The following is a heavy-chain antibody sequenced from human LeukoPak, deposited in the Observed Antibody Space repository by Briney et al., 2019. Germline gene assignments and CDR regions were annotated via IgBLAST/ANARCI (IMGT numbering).Heavy chain of an antibody. V-gene: IGHV3-23*01. J-gene: IGHJ4*02. CDR3: ATGEFYFDF. CDR2: ISDSGHST. D-gene: IGHD3-16*01. Sequence: GGSLRLSCAASGFTFTNYDMSWVRQAPGKGLEWVSTISDSGHSTSYADSVKGRFTISRDNSKNTLYLQMNSLRAEDTALYYCATGEFYFDFWGQGTQVTVSS. CDR1: GFTFTNYD.